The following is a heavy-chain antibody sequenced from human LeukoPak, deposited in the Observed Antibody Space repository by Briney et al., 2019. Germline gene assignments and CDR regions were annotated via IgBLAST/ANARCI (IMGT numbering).Heavy chain of an antibody. Sequence: GGSLRLSCAASGFTFSSYEMNWVRQAPGKGLEWVSYISSSGSTIYYADSVKGRFTISRDNAKNSLYLQMSSLRAEDTAVYYCARGRYGGSGKGYFDYWGQGTLVTVSS. CDR2: ISSSGSTI. CDR1: GFTFSSYE. V-gene: IGHV3-48*03. CDR3: ARGRYGGSGKGYFDY. J-gene: IGHJ4*02. D-gene: IGHD3-10*01.